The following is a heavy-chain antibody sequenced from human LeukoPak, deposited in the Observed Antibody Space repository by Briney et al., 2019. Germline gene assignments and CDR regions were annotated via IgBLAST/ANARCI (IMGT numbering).Heavy chain of an antibody. Sequence: SETLSLTCTVSGGSITSSIYFWGWIRQPPGRGLEWIGSIYYSGSTYYNPSLKSRVTISVDTSKNQFSLKLSSVTAADTAVYYCARARKWYYGSGSYYPYYFDYWGQGTLVTVSS. CDR3: ARARKWYYGSGSYYPYYFDY. J-gene: IGHJ4*02. CDR2: IYYSGST. D-gene: IGHD3-10*01. CDR1: GGSITSSIYF. V-gene: IGHV4-39*01.